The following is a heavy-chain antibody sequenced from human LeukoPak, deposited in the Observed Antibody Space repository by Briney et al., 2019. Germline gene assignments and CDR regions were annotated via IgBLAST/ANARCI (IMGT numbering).Heavy chain of an antibody. V-gene: IGHV3-23*01. Sequence: GGSLRLSCAASGFTFSNCAMSWVRQAPEKGLEWVSGISGSGSSTYYADSVKGRFTISRDSSENTLSLQMNSLRADDTAIYYCAKSCNSGICYYNYWGQGTLVTVSS. D-gene: IGHD2/OR15-2a*01. J-gene: IGHJ4*02. CDR3: AKSCNSGICYYNY. CDR2: ISGSGSST. CDR1: GFTFSNCA.